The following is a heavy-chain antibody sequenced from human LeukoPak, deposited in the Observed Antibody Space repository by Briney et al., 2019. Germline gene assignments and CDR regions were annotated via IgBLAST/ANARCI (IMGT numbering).Heavy chain of an antibody. Sequence: LRLSCAASGFTFSTSSMHWVRQAPGKGLEWIGEIYHSGSTNTNPSLKSRVTLSVETSKNQFSLKLSSVTAAGTAVYYCARRGLGGSRGGLEDYYYGMDVWGQGTTVTVSS. V-gene: IGHV4-34*01. D-gene: IGHD6-13*01. CDR3: ARRGLGGSRGGLEDYYYGMDV. J-gene: IGHJ6*02. CDR2: IYHSGST. CDR1: GFTFSTSS.